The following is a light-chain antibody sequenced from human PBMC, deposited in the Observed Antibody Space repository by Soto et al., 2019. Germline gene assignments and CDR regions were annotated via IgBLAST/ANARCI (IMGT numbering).Light chain of an antibody. CDR3: CSYAGSYPFV. V-gene: IGLV2-11*01. Sequence: QSALTQPRSVSGSPGQSVTISCTGTSRDVGGYNYVSWYQQHPGEAPKLMIYDVSKRPSGVPDRFSGSKSGNTASLTISGLQAEDEADYYRCSYAGSYPFVFGTGTKLTVL. CDR2: DVS. J-gene: IGLJ1*01. CDR1: SRDVGGYNY.